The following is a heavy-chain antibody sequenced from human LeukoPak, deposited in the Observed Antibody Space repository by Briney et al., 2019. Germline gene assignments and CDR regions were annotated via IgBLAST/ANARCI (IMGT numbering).Heavy chain of an antibody. CDR3: ASLSNTDKDDY. J-gene: IGHJ4*02. CDR1: GLIFSSHS. CDR2: ISTGGSTI. V-gene: IGHV3-48*01. D-gene: IGHD1/OR15-1a*01. Sequence: PGGSLRLSCAASGLIFSSHSMNWGRQAPGKGLEWVSYISTGGSTIYYADSVKGRFTISRDNAKKSLYLQINSLRAEDTAVYYCASLSNTDKDDYWGQGTLVTVSS.